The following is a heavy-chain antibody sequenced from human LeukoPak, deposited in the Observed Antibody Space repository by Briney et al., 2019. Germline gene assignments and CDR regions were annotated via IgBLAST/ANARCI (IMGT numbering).Heavy chain of an antibody. D-gene: IGHD1-1*01. V-gene: IGHV1-24*01. CDR3: VIMSHTVVPTARIYYYMDI. CDR2: FDPENAKT. CDR1: GYILTELS. Sequence: ASVKVSCKVSGYILTELSIHWVRQAPGKGLEWMGSFDPENAKTMSAQTFQGRVTMTEDTSTDTAYLELRSLRSDDTAIYYCVIMSHTVVPTARIYYYMDIWGTGTTVIVSS. J-gene: IGHJ6*03.